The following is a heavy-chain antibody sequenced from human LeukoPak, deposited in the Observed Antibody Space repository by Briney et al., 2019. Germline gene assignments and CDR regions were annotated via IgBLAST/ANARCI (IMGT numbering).Heavy chain of an antibody. CDR1: GGTFSSYA. Sequence: ASVKVSCKASGGTFSSYAISWVRQAPGQGLEWMGGIIPIFGTANYAQKFQGRVTITADKSTSTAYMELSSLRSDDTAVYYCARDCSGGSCYSDYYYYMDVWGQGTLVTVSS. CDR2: IIPIFGTA. CDR3: ARDCSGGSCYSDYYYYMDV. J-gene: IGHJ6*03. D-gene: IGHD2-15*01. V-gene: IGHV1-69*06.